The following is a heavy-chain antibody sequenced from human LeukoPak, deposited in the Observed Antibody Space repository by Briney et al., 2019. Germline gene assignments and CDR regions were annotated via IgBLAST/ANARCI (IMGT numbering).Heavy chain of an antibody. V-gene: IGHV3-23*01. CDR2: ISNNGGYT. Sequence: GGSLRLSCAASGFTFSSTAVSWVRQAPGKGLEWVSAISNNGGYTYYADSVQGRFTISRDNSKSTLCLQMNSLRAEDTAVYYCAKQLGYCSDGSCYFPYWGQGTLVTVSS. D-gene: IGHD2-15*01. J-gene: IGHJ4*02. CDR3: AKQLGYCSDGSCYFPY. CDR1: GFTFSSTA.